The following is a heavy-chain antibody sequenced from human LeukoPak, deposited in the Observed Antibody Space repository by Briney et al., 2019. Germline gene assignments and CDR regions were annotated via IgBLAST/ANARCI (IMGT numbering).Heavy chain of an antibody. CDR1: GGSITNSYF. V-gene: IGHV4-39*01. D-gene: IGHD6-19*01. CDR2: IRHSGST. J-gene: IGHJ4*02. CDR3: ARLCSSGSCLFYFAL. Sequence: SETLSLTCTGNGGSITNSYFGAWIRQPPGKGLEWIGSIRHSGSTYYNPSLKSRVTISVDTSKNQFSLELRSVTASDTAVYYCARLCSSGSCLFYFALWAQGTLVTVSS.